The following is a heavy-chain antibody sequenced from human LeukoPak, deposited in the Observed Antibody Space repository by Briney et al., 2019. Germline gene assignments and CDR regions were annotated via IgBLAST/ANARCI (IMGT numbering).Heavy chain of an antibody. CDR2: VTGDGETT. V-gene: IGHV3-23*01. D-gene: IGHD6-13*01. CDR3: AKDYLGQLVMFDV. Sequence: GGSLRLSCAASGFTFRSNAMSWVRQAPGKGLEWVSSVTGDGETTFYAGSVKGRFSVSRDNSRNTLFLTMNSLRVEDTALYYCAKDYLGQLVMFDVWGQGTMVTVSS. CDR1: GFTFRSNA. J-gene: IGHJ3*01.